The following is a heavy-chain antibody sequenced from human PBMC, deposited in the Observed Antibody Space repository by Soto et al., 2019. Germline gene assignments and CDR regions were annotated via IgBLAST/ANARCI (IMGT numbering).Heavy chain of an antibody. J-gene: IGHJ6*02. CDR2: INHSGST. D-gene: IGHD3-9*01. Sequence: PEETLSLTCAVYGGSFSGYYWSWIRQPPGKGLEWIGEINHSGSTNYNPSLKSRVTISVDTSKNQFSLKLSSVTAADTAVYYCARGLLYYDILTGYLAHYYYYYGMDVWGQGTTVTVSS. V-gene: IGHV4-34*01. CDR3: ARGLLYYDILTGYLAHYYYYYGMDV. CDR1: GGSFSGYY.